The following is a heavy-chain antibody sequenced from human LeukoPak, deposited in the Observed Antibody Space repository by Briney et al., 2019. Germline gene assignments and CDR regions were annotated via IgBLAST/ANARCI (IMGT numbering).Heavy chain of an antibody. D-gene: IGHD3-10*01. J-gene: IGHJ3*02. CDR1: GGSIREYY. CDR2: IYDSGST. CDR3: ARELVRGVIGAFDI. V-gene: IGHV4-59*01. Sequence: SETLSLTCTVSGGSIREYYLSWIRQPPGQGLERIGYIYDSGSTNYNPSLKSRVTISVDTSKNHFSLKLSSVTAADTAVYYCARELVRGVIGAFDIWGQGTMVTVSS.